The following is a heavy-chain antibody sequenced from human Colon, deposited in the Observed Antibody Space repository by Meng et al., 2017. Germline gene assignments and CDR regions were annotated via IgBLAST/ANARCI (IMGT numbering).Heavy chain of an antibody. CDR3: ARALGYEAH. Sequence: EAQLVEYGVVFVQPGCPLSPTCAASGSAFRAYWMHWVRQAPGRGLEWVSRIDGEANDPTYADSVTGRFTISRDNAKNTMYLQMNSLRAEDTAIYYCARALGYEAHWGRGTLVTVSS. J-gene: IGHJ4*02. D-gene: IGHD2-15*01. V-gene: IGHV3-74*03. CDR2: IDGEANDP. CDR1: GSAFRAYW.